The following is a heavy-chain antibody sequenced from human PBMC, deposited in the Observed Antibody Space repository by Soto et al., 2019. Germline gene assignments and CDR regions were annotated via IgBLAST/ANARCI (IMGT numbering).Heavy chain of an antibody. CDR3: ARVTTSTATYYYYYMDV. CDR1: GYTFTSYD. CDR2: MNPNSGNR. J-gene: IGHJ6*03. V-gene: IGHV1-8*01. Sequence: QVQLVQSGAEVKKPGASVKVSCKASGYTFTSYDINWVRQATGQGLEWMGWMNPNSGNRGYAQKFQGRVTMTRNTSISTAYMELSSLRSEDTAVYYCARVTTSTATYYYYYMDVWGKGTTVTVSS. D-gene: IGHD4-17*01.